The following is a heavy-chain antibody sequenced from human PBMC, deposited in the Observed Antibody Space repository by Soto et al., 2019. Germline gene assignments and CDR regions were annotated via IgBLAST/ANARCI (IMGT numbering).Heavy chain of an antibody. Sequence: PGGSLRLSCAASGFTFSSYAMHWVRQAPGKGLEWVAVISYDGSKKYYADSVKGRFTISRDIAKNTLYLQMNSLRAEDTAVYYCARDGEDVLRNILGDAFDIWGLGTKVTVSS. V-gene: IGHV3-30-3*01. D-gene: IGHD3-3*01. CDR1: GFTFSSYA. J-gene: IGHJ3*02. CDR2: ISYDGSKK. CDR3: ARDGEDVLRNILGDAFDI.